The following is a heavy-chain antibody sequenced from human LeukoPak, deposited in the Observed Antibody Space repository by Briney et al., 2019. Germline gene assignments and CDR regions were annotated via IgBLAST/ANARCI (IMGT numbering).Heavy chain of an antibody. D-gene: IGHD1-1*01. CDR2: IYTSGST. J-gene: IGHJ3*02. V-gene: IGHV4-61*02. CDR1: GGSISSGSYY. CDR3: ARDLSLEDAFDI. Sequence: SQTLSLTCTVSGGSISSGSYYWSWIRQPAGKGLEWIGRIYTSGSTNYNPSLKSRVTISVDTSKNQFSLKLSSVTAADTAVYYCARDLSLEDAFDIWGQGTMVTVSS.